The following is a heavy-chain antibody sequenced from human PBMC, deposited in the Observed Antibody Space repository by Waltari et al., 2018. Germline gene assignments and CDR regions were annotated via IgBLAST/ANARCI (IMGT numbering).Heavy chain of an antibody. Sequence: QVQLVQSGAEVKKPGASVKVSCKASGYTFTGYYIYWVRQAPGQGLEWMGRINPNSGGTNYAQKFQGRITLTRDTSISTAYMELSSRTSDDTAMYYVARVNGGGYFFGGTYYDESNWFDPWGQGTLVTVSS. D-gene: IGHD2-15*01. CDR3: ARVNGGGYFFGGTYYDESNWFDP. CDR1: GYTFTGYY. J-gene: IGHJ5*02. CDR2: INPNSGGT. V-gene: IGHV1-2*06.